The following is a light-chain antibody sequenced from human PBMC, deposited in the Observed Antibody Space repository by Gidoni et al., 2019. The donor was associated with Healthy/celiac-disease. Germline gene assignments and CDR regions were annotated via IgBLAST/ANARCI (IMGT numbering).Light chain of an antibody. CDR3: QQRGRWPLT. J-gene: IGKJ4*01. V-gene: IGKV3-11*01. CDR2: GAS. Sequence: EIVLTQSPATLSLSPGERATRSCRASQSLGTFLVWYQHKPGQAPRLLIYGASTRSTGVPARFSGAGSGTDFTLTIASLEPEDFAIYYCQQRGRWPLTFGGXTRVEI. CDR1: QSLGTF.